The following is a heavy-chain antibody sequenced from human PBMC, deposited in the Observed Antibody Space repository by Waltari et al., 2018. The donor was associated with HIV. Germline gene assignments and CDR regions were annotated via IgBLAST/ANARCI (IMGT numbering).Heavy chain of an antibody. CDR1: GGSFSGYY. Sequence: QVQLQQWGAGLLKPSETLSLTCAVYGGSFSGYYWSWIRQPPGKGVEWTGEINHSGSTNYNPSLKSRVTISVDTSKNQFSLKLSSVTAADTAVYYCARQQMATRSPPSYWGQGTLVTVSS. J-gene: IGHJ4*02. CDR3: ARQQMATRSPPSY. D-gene: IGHD6-13*01. V-gene: IGHV4-34*01. CDR2: INHSGST.